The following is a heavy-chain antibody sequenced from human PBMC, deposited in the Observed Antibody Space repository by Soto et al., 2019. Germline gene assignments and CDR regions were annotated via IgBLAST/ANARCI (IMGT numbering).Heavy chain of an antibody. D-gene: IGHD1-26*01. V-gene: IGHV3-15*01. J-gene: IGHJ6*02. Sequence: GGSLRLSCAASGFTFSNAWMSWVRQAPGKGLEWVGRIKSKTDGGTTDYAAPVKGRFTISRDDSKNTLYLQMNSLKTEDTAVYYCTTDGSGSYYYYYYGMDVWGQGTTVTVSS. CDR1: GFTFSNAW. CDR3: TTDGSGSYYYYYYGMDV. CDR2: IKSKTDGGTT.